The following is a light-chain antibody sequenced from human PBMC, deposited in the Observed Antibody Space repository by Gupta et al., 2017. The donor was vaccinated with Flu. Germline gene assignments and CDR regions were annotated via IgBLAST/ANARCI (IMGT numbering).Light chain of an antibody. CDR2: LAS. CDR1: QSLVSSDGYSY. Sequence: SPLSLPVTPGEPSSISCKSSQSLVSSDGYSYLDWYLQKPGQSPQLLIYLASNRASGAPDRFSGSGSGTDFTLKISRVEAEDVGVYHCMQTLLIPYTFGQGTKMEI. CDR3: MQTLLIPYT. J-gene: IGKJ2*01. V-gene: IGKV2-28*01.